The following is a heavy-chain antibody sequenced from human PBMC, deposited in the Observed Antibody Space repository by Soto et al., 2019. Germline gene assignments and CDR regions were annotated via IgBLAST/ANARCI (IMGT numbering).Heavy chain of an antibody. J-gene: IGHJ4*02. CDR2: ISYAGSNK. CDR3: AKVSFDY. Sequence: QVQLVESGGGVVQPGRSLRLSCAASGFTFSSYGMHWVRQAPGKGLEWVAVISYAGSNKYYADSVKGRFTISRDNSKNTLYLQMNSLRAEDTAVYYCAKVSFDYWGQGTLVTVSS. V-gene: IGHV3-30*18. CDR1: GFTFSSYG.